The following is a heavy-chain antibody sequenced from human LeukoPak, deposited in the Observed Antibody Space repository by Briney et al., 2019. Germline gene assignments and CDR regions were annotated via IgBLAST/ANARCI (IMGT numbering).Heavy chain of an antibody. CDR3: ASLLDYYGSGSYYPTSGMDV. D-gene: IGHD3-10*01. CDR1: GFTFSSYA. J-gene: IGHJ6*04. CDR2: MSYDGSNK. Sequence: GRSLRLSCAASGFTFSSYAMHWVRQAPGKGLEWVAVMSYDGSNKYYADSVKGRFTISRDNSKNTLYLQMNSLRAEDTAVYYCASLLDYYGSGSYYPTSGMDVWGKGTTVTVSS. V-gene: IGHV3-30*04.